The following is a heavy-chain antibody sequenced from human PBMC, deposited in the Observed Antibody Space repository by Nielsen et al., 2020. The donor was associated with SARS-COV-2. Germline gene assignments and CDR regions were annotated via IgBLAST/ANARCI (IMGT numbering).Heavy chain of an antibody. Sequence: GGSLRLSCAASGFTFSSYAMHWVRQAPGKGLEWVAVISYDGSNKYYADSVKGRFTISRDNSKNTLYLQMNSLRAEDTAVYHCALVVVTALFDYWGQGTLVTVSS. CDR1: GFTFSSYA. V-gene: IGHV3-30-3*01. J-gene: IGHJ4*02. CDR3: ALVVVTALFDY. CDR2: ISYDGSNK. D-gene: IGHD2-21*02.